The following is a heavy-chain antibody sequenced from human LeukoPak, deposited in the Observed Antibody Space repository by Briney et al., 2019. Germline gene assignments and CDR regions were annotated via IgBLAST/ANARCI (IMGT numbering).Heavy chain of an antibody. V-gene: IGHV1-69*06. D-gene: IGHD3-22*01. CDR1: GGTFSSYA. Sequence: ASVKVSCKASGGTFSSYAISWVRQAPGQGLEWMGGIIPIFGTANYAQKFQGRVTITADKSTSTAYMELSSLRSEDTAVYYCATHPDYYDSSGYHDYWGQGTLVTVSS. CDR2: IIPIFGTA. CDR3: ATHPDYYDSSGYHDY. J-gene: IGHJ4*02.